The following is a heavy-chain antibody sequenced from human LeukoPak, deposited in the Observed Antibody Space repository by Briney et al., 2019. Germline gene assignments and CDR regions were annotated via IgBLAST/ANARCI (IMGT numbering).Heavy chain of an antibody. Sequence: GGSLRLSCAASGFTFSSYEMNWVRQAPGKGLERVSYISSSGSTIYYADSVKGRFTISRDNAKNSLYLQMNSLRAEDTAVYYCAREGNDFWSGYYTRAKFDYWGQGTLVTVSS. D-gene: IGHD3-3*01. CDR3: AREGNDFWSGYYTRAKFDY. J-gene: IGHJ4*02. CDR2: ISSSGSTI. CDR1: GFTFSSYE. V-gene: IGHV3-48*03.